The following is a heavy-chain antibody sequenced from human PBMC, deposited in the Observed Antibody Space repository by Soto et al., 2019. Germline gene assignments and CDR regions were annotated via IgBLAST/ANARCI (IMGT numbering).Heavy chain of an antibody. Sequence: QVQLVESGGGVVQPGRSLRLSCAASGFTFSSYAMHWVRQAPGKGLEWVAVISYDGSNKYYADSVKGRFTISRDNSKNTLYLQMNSLRADDTAVYYCARPIGYSYAYDYWGQGTLVTVSS. V-gene: IGHV3-30-3*01. CDR2: ISYDGSNK. D-gene: IGHD5-18*01. CDR3: ARPIGYSYAYDY. CDR1: GFTFSSYA. J-gene: IGHJ4*02.